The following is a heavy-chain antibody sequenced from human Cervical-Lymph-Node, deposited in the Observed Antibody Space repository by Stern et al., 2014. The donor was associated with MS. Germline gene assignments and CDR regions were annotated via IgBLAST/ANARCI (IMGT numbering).Heavy chain of an antibody. J-gene: IGHJ4*02. Sequence: EVQLVESGGGLVHPGGSLRLSCAASGFSFSSNAMHWVRQAPGKGLEFVSAISSNGSRTYYASSVEVRFTISRDNSKNTPYLQMGSLRTDDMAVYYCARGGVGAITWGQGTLVTVSS. CDR2: ISSNGSRT. V-gene: IGHV3-64*01. CDR1: GFSFSSNA. CDR3: ARGGVGAIT. D-gene: IGHD1-26*01.